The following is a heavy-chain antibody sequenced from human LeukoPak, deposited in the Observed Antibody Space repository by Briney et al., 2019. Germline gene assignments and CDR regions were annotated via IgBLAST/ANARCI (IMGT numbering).Heavy chain of an antibody. D-gene: IGHD3-22*01. CDR3: ATISGYQTT. CDR1: GGSVSSYR. CDR2: IYYSGST. V-gene: IGHV4-59*02. J-gene: IGHJ4*02. Sequence: PETLSLTCTVSGGSVSSYRWGWIRQPPGRGLEWIGSIYYSGSTNYNPSLKSRVTISVDTSKNQFSLKLSSVTAADTAVYYCATISGYQTTWGQGTLVTVSS.